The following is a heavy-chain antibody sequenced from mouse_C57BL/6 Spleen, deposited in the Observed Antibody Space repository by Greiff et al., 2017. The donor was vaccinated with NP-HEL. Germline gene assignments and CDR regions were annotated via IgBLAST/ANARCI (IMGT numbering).Heavy chain of an antibody. V-gene: IGHV5-4*01. CDR1: GFTFSSYA. Sequence: DVQLVESGGGLVKPGGSLKLSCAASGFTFSSYAMSWVRQTPEKRLEWVATISDGGSYTYYPDNVKGRFTISRDNAKNNLYLQMSHLKSEDTAVYYCARGSYYGSSSYAMDYWGQGTSVTVSS. CDR2: ISDGGSYT. CDR3: ARGSYYGSSSYAMDY. D-gene: IGHD1-1*01. J-gene: IGHJ4*01.